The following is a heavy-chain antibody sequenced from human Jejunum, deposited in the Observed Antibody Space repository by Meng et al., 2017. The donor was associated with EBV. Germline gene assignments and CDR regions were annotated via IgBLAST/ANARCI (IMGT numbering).Heavy chain of an antibody. D-gene: IGHD6-13*01. Sequence: QVQLVQSGSELKKPGASVKVSCKASGYTFTRNAINWVRQAPGQGLEWMGWISTNTGNPTYAQGFAGRFVFSLDTSVSTAYLQISGLKAEDTAIYYCARDSGYTRSWSGDYWGQGPLGTVAS. CDR1: GYTFTRNA. V-gene: IGHV7-4-1*02. J-gene: IGHJ4*02. CDR3: ARDSGYTRSWSGDY. CDR2: ISTNTGNP.